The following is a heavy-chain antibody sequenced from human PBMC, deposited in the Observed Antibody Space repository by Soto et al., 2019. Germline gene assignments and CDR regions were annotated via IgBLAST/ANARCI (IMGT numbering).Heavy chain of an antibody. Sequence: QVQLQQWGAGLLKPSETLSLTCAVYGGSFSGYYWSWIRQPPGKGLEWIGEINHSGSTNYNPSLKSLVTISVDTSKNQFSLKLSSVTAADTAVYYCARGRVPDYWGQGTLVTVSS. J-gene: IGHJ4*02. V-gene: IGHV4-34*01. D-gene: IGHD1-1*01. CDR3: ARGRVPDY. CDR1: GGSFSGYY. CDR2: INHSGST.